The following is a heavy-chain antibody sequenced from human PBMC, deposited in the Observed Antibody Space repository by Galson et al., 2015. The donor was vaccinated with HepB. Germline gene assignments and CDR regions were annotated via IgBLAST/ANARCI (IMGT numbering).Heavy chain of an antibody. Sequence: ETLSLTCTVSGGSISSYYWSWIRQPPGKGLEWIGYIYYSGSTNYNPSLKSRVTISVDTSKNQFSLKLSSVTAADTAVYYCARVRIAARLKGAPDAFVIWGQGTMVTVSS. CDR3: ARVRIAARLKGAPDAFVI. CDR2: IYYSGST. CDR1: GGSISSYY. V-gene: IGHV4-59*01. D-gene: IGHD6-6*01. J-gene: IGHJ3*02.